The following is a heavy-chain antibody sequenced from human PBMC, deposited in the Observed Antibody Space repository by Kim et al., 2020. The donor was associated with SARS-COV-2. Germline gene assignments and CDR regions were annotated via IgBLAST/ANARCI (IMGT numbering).Heavy chain of an antibody. D-gene: IGHD3-16*01. J-gene: IGHJ5*02. CDR2: VGRT. Sequence: VGRTFYPDSVKGRFTMSRENSRNTVFLQMNNLRVEDTAVYYCAGHGGSSSWGLGTLVTVSS. CDR3: AGHGGSSS. V-gene: IGHV3-23*01.